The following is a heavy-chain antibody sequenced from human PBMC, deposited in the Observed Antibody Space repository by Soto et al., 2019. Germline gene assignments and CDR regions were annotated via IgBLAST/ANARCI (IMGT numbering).Heavy chain of an antibody. CDR1: RFTFSTYG. CDR3: AKEGRDNSNNFSRCYGLDV. Sequence: QVQLMESGGGVVQPGRSLRLSCEASRFTFSTYGMHWVRQAPGKGLEWVAAMSHDGSHKYYGGSVKGRFTISRDNSKNTLYLEMVSLRREDTAVYFCAKEGRDNSNNFSRCYGLDVWGQGTPVTVSS. J-gene: IGHJ6*02. CDR2: MSHDGSHK. V-gene: IGHV3-30*18. D-gene: IGHD4-4*01.